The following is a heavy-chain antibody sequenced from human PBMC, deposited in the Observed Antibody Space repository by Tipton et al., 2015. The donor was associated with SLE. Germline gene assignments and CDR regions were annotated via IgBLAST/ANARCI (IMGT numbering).Heavy chain of an antibody. CDR1: GGSFSGYY. J-gene: IGHJ3*02. D-gene: IGHD3-22*01. V-gene: IGHV4-34*01. Sequence: TLSLTCAVYGGSFSGYYWSWIRQPPGKGLEWIGEINHSGSTNYNPSLKSRVTISVDRSKNQFSLKLSSVTAADTAVYYCAREYDTSGWGAFDIWGQGTMVTVSS. CDR2: INHSGST. CDR3: AREYDTSGWGAFDI.